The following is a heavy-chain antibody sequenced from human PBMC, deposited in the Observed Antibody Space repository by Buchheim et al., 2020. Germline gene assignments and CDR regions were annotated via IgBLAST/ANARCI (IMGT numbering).Heavy chain of an antibody. V-gene: IGHV3-48*02. CDR2: INSSGTTI. Sequence: EVQLVESGGGLVQPGGSLRLSCAASGLTFSTYAMNWVRPAPGKGLEWVSYINSSGTTIYYADSVKGRFTISRDNAKHSLYLQMNSLRDEDTAVYYCARTFYDILPGYSWAYYFDYWGQGTL. D-gene: IGHD3-9*01. CDR1: GLTFSTYA. J-gene: IGHJ4*02. CDR3: ARTFYDILPGYSWAYYFDY.